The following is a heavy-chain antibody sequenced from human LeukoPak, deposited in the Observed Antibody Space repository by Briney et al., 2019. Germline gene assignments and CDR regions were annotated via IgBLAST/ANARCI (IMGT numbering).Heavy chain of an antibody. J-gene: IGHJ4*02. D-gene: IGHD1-7*01. CDR2: IYYNGNT. V-gene: IGHV4-59*12. CDR3: ARPTTGTTNYFDY. Sequence: SETLSLTCTVSGGSISNYYWSWIRQPPGKGLEWIGYIYYNGNTNYNPSLKSRVTISVDTSKNQFSLKLSSVTAADTAVYYCARPTTGTTNYFDYWGQGTLVTVSS. CDR1: GGSISNYY.